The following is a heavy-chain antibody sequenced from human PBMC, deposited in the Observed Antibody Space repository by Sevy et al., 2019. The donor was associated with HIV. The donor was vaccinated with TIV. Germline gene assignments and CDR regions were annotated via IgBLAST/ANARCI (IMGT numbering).Heavy chain of an antibody. CDR3: ASGDTTMITDLDY. J-gene: IGHJ4*02. V-gene: IGHV3-23*01. Sequence: GGSLRLSCGASGFTFSNYAMSWVRQAPGKGPEGVSGINNGGGTYYADSVKGRFTISGDNSKKMVFLQMNSLRAEDTAVYYCASGDTTMITDLDYWGQGALVTVSS. CDR2: INNGGGT. CDR1: GFTFSNYA. D-gene: IGHD5-18*01.